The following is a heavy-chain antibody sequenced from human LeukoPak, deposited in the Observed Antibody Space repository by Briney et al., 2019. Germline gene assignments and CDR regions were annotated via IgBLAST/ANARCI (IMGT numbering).Heavy chain of an antibody. J-gene: IGHJ6*02. V-gene: IGHV3-13*01. CDR3: ARSRGGSYSGYYGMDV. CDR2: IGTAGDT. Sequence: GGSLRLSCAASGFTFSSYDMHWVRQATGKGLEWVSAIGTAGDTYYPGSVKGRFTISRENAKNSLYLQMNSLRVGDTAVYYCARSRGGSYSGYYGMDVWGQGTTVTVSS. CDR1: GFTFSSYD. D-gene: IGHD1-26*01.